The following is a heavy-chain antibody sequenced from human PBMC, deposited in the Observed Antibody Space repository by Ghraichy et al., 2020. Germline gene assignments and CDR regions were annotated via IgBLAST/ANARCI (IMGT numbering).Heavy chain of an antibody. J-gene: IGHJ5*02. V-gene: IGHV1-18*04. CDR2: ISAYNGNT. CDR3: ATLIYGDYGSWFDP. D-gene: IGHD4-17*01. CDR1: GYTFTSYG. Sequence: ASVKVSCKASGYTFTSYGISWVRQAPGQGLEWMGWISAYNGNTNYAQKLQGRVTMTTDTSTSTAYMELRSLRSDDTAVYYCATLIYGDYGSWFDPWGQGTLVTVSS.